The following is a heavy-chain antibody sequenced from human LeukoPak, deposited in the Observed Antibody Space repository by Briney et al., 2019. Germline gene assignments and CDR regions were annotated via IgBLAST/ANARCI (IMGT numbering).Heavy chain of an antibody. CDR2: INWNGGST. V-gene: IGHV3-20*04. Sequence: PGGSLRLSCAASGFTFDDYGMSWVRQAPGKGLEWVSGINWNGGSTGYADSVKGRFTISRDNAKNSLYLQMNSLRAEDTALYYCARVMLPASGWYSDYWGQGTLVIVSS. CDR3: ARVMLPASGWYSDY. J-gene: IGHJ4*02. CDR1: GFTFDDYG. D-gene: IGHD6-19*01.